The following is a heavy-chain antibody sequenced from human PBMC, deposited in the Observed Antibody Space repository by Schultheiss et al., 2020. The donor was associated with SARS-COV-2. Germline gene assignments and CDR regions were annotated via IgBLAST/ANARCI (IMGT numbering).Heavy chain of an antibody. CDR2: IYYSGST. J-gene: IGHJ4*02. V-gene: IGHV4-31*03. Sequence: SETLSLTCTVSGGSISSGGYYWSWIRQPPGKGLEWIGYIYYSGSTYYNPSLKSRVTISVDTSKNQFSLNLSSVTAADTAVYYCATYPRGIALADWGQGTLVTVSS. D-gene: IGHD6-13*01. CDR3: ATYPRGIALAD. CDR1: GGSISSGGYY.